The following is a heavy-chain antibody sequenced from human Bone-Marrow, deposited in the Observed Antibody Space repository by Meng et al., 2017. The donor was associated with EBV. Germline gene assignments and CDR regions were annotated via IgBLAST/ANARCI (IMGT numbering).Heavy chain of an antibody. V-gene: IGHV1-69*01. D-gene: IGHD3-10*01. CDR1: GGPFYTDA. CDR2: LIPKFRAP. Sequence: QVQLVQSGSGVKKPGSSVKSPCKTSGGPFYTDAISWIRQAPGQGLEWLGGLIPKFRAPNYAQKFQDRITITADASTRTHYMELRSLRSEDTAMYYCASESGRGYTPDFWGPGTLVTVSS. J-gene: IGHJ4*01. CDR3: ASESGRGYTPDF.